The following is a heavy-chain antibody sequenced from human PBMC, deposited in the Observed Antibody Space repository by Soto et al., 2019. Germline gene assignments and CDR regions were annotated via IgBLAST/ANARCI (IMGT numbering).Heavy chain of an antibody. CDR3: AALRVTYSSGWYDVDY. D-gene: IGHD6-19*01. J-gene: IGHJ4*02. Sequence: ASVKVSCKASGFTFTSSAVQWVRQARGQRLEWIGWIVVGSGNTNYAQKFQERVTITRDVSTSTAYMELSSLRSEDTAVYYCAALRVTYSSGWYDVDYWGQGTLVTVSS. CDR1: GFTFTSSA. V-gene: IGHV1-58*01. CDR2: IVVGSGNT.